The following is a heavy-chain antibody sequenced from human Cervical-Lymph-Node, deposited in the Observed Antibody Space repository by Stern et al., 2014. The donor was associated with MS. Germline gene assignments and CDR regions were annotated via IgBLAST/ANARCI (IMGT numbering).Heavy chain of an antibody. CDR1: GGSISSGSYY. D-gene: IGHD4-23*01. CDR3: ARGYGGNPLDY. V-gene: IGHV4-61*02. CDR2: IYTRGNT. Sequence: QVQLQESGPGLVKPSQTLSLTCTVSGGSISSGSYYWSWIRQPAGKGLEWIGRIYTRGNTNYNPSLKSRVTISVDTSKTQFPLKLSSVTAADTAVYYCARGYGGNPLDYWGQGTLVTVSS. J-gene: IGHJ4*02.